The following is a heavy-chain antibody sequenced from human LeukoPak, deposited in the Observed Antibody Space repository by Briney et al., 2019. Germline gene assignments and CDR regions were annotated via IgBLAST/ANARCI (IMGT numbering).Heavy chain of an antibody. V-gene: IGHV4-38-2*02. Sequence: SETLSLTCTVSGGSFSSGYYWGWIRQSPGKGLELVGSIYYPGSAYYNPSLNSRITISVDTSKNQFSLKLRSVTVADTAVYYCTSFGLNSRTFNWFDPWGQGTLVTVSS. CDR2: IYYPGSA. J-gene: IGHJ5*02. CDR1: GGSFSSGYY. CDR3: TSFGLNSRTFNWFDP. D-gene: IGHD3-16*01.